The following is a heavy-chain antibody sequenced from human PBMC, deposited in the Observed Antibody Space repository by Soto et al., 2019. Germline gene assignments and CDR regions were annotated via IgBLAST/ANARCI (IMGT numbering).Heavy chain of an antibody. CDR3: AKDKSSSYGDYLGFDY. J-gene: IGHJ4*02. D-gene: IGHD2-21*02. V-gene: IGHV3-23*01. CDR1: GFTFSNYA. Sequence: EVQLLESGGDLVQPGGSLRLSCAASGFTFSNYAMTWVRQAPGKGLEWVSGISATGESTYYACSVEGRFTISRDNAKNTLYLQMKSLRAEDTAVYYCAKDKSSSYGDYLGFDYWGQGTLATVSS. CDR2: ISATGEST.